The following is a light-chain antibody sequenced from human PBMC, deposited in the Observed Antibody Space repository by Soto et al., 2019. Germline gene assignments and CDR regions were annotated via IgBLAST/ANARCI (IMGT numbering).Light chain of an antibody. Sequence: IGMKQSPATVSVSKGERATVSCRASQSVRSNLAWYQQKPGQAPRLLIYGASTRATGIPARFSGSGSGTEFTLTISSLQSEDFAVYYCQQYTNWPPIPFGQGTRPAIK. CDR2: GAS. V-gene: IGKV3-15*01. J-gene: IGKJ5*01. CDR1: QSVRSN. CDR3: QQYTNWPPIP.